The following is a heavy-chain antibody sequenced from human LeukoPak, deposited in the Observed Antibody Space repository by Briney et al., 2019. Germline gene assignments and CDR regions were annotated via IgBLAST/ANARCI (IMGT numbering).Heavy chain of an antibody. CDR3: ARLPLLGYGDYVAAFDI. V-gene: IGHV5-51*01. CDR2: IYPGDSDT. D-gene: IGHD4-17*01. J-gene: IGHJ3*02. CDR1: GYSFTSYW. Sequence: GESLKISCKGSGYSFTSYWIGWVRQMPGKGLEWMGIIYPGDSDTRYSPSFQGQVTISADKSISTAYLQWSSLKASDTAMYYCARLPLLGYGDYVAAFDIWGQGTMVTVSS.